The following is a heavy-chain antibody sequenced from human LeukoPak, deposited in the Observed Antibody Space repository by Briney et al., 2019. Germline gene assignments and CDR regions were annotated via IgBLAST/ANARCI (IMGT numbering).Heavy chain of an antibody. CDR2: ISWNSGSI. D-gene: IGHD3-22*01. Sequence: GGSLRLSCAASGFTFDDYAMHWVRQAPGKGLEWVSGISWNSGSIVYADSVKGRFTISRDNAKNSLYLQMNSLRAEDTALYYCAKARSFYDSSGYYDYWGQGTLVTVSS. CDR3: AKARSFYDSSGYYDY. J-gene: IGHJ4*02. V-gene: IGHV3-9*01. CDR1: GFTFDDYA.